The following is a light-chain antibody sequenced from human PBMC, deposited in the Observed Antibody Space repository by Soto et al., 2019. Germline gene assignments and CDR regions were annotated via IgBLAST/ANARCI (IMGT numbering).Light chain of an antibody. J-gene: IGLJ3*02. Sequence: QSALTQPASVSGSPGQSITISCTGTRSNVGAFNFVSWYQQHPGKAPKLMIYEVSKRPSGVPDRFSGSKSGNRASLTVSGLQADDEADYYCSSSAGRSKRVFGGGTKLTVL. V-gene: IGLV2-8*01. CDR2: EVS. CDR3: SSSAGRSKRV. CDR1: RSNVGAFNF.